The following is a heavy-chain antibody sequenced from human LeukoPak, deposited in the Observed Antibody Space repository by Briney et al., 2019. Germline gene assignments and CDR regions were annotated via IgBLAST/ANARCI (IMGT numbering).Heavy chain of an antibody. CDR2: ISGSGGST. Sequence: GGSLRLSCAASGFTFSSYGMSWVRQAPGKGLEWVSAISGSGGSTYYADSVKGRFTISRDNSKNTLYLQMNSLRAEDTAVYYCAKDGLYSSSWYDYWGQGTLVTVSS. CDR3: AKDGLYSSSWYDY. CDR1: GFTFSSYG. V-gene: IGHV3-23*01. D-gene: IGHD6-13*01. J-gene: IGHJ4*02.